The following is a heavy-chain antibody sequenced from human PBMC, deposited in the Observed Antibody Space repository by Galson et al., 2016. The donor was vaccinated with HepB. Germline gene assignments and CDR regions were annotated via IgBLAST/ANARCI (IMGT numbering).Heavy chain of an antibody. J-gene: IGHJ4*02. CDR2: IYPGDSDT. CDR3: ARTATTMQPFDY. V-gene: IGHV5-51*01. D-gene: IGHD5-12*01. Sequence: QSGAEVKKPGESLKISCKGSGYIFDNYWIGWVRQMPGKGLEWMGIIYPGDSDTRYSPSFQGQVTISADKSISTAYLQWSSLKASDTAIYYCARTATTMQPFDYWGQGTLVTVSS. CDR1: GYIFDNYW.